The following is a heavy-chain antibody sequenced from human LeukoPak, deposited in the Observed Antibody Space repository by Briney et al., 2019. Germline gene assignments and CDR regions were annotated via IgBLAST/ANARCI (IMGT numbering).Heavy chain of an antibody. Sequence: GGSLRLSCAASGFTFSSYGMHWVRQAPGKGLEWVAVIWYDGSNKYYADSVKGRFTISRDNSKNTLYLQMNSLRGEDTAVYHCAREIGGNNDYWGQGTLVTVSS. V-gene: IGHV3-33*01. CDR2: IWYDGSNK. D-gene: IGHD2/OR15-2a*01. CDR1: GFTFSSYG. CDR3: AREIGGNNDY. J-gene: IGHJ4*02.